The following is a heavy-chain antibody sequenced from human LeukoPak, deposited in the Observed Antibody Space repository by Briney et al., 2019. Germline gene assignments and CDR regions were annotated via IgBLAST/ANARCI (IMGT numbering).Heavy chain of an antibody. Sequence: PSETLSLTCTVSAGSISSYYWNWIRQVPGKGLEWIGYFFYGAYTYYNPSLKDRVTMSMDTSKSQVSLKLTSVTAADTAVYYCASGTIFGVIAPYCFHSWGQGTLVTVSP. CDR2: FFYGAYT. D-gene: IGHD3-3*01. CDR1: AGSISSYY. V-gene: IGHV4-59*01. CDR3: ASGTIFGVIAPYCFHS. J-gene: IGHJ4*02.